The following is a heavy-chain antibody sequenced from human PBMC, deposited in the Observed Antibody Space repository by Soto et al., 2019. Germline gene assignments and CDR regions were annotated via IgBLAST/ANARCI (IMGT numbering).Heavy chain of an antibody. J-gene: IGHJ4*02. V-gene: IGHV1-69*08. Sequence: QVQLVQSGAEVKKPGSSVKVSCKASGGTFSSYTISWVRQAPGQGLEWMGRIIPILGIANYAQKFQGRVTITADKSTRTAYMELSSLRSEDTAVYYCARDISGGSGTDIWPDYWGQGTLVTVSS. CDR1: GGTFSSYT. CDR2: IIPILGIA. D-gene: IGHD3-10*01. CDR3: ARDISGGSGTDIWPDY.